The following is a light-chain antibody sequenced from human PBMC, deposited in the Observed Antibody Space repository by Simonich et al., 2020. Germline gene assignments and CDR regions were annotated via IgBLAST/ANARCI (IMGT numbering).Light chain of an antibody. V-gene: IGLV2-23*03. Sequence: QSALTQPASVSGSPGQSITISCTGTSSDVGSYHLVSWYQQHPGKAPKIMIYEGSKRPSGVSNRFSGSKSGNTASLTISGLQAEDEADYYCCSYAGSSTFVFGTGTKVTVL. J-gene: IGLJ1*01. CDR2: EGS. CDR1: SSDVGSYHL. CDR3: CSYAGSSTFV.